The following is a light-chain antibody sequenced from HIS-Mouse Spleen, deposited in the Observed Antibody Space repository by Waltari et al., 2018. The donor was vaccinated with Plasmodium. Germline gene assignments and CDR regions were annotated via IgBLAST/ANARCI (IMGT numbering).Light chain of an antibody. J-gene: IGKJ4*01. CDR1: QGISSY. Sequence: AIRMTQSPSSLYASTGDRVTITCRASQGISSYLAWYQQQPGKAPKLLIYAASTLQSGVPSRFSGSGSGTDFTLTISCLQSEDFATYYCQQYYSYPLTFGGGTKVEIK. CDR2: AAS. CDR3: QQYYSYPLT. V-gene: IGKV1-8*01.